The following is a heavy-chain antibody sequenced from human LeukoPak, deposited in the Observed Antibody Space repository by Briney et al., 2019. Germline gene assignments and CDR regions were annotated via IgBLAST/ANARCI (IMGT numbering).Heavy chain of an antibody. Sequence: PGRSLRLSCAASEFTFSSYAFHWVRQAPGKGLEWVSYISGTGNKEYYADSVKGRFTISRDNAQNSLYLQMSSLRAEDTAIYYCARDYSESEYFFDYWGQGSLVAVSS. CDR3: ARDYSESEYFFDY. V-gene: IGHV3-48*03. CDR1: EFTFSSYA. CDR2: ISGTGNKE. J-gene: IGHJ4*02. D-gene: IGHD1-26*01.